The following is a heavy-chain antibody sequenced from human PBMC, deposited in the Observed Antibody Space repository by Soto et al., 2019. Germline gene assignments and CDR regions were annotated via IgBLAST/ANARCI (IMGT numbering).Heavy chain of an antibody. CDR2: VSKSDYT. J-gene: IGHJ4*02. D-gene: IGHD2-2*01. Sequence: GGSLRLSCAVSGFTFNNYGINWVRQPPGKGLEWVSSVSKSDYTYYSDSVKGRFTIARDNAKNSVSLQMNTLRAEDTAVYYCAREDSIIIPAVSDFWGQGALVTGSS. V-gene: IGHV3-21*01. CDR1: GFTFNNYG. CDR3: AREDSIIIPAVSDF.